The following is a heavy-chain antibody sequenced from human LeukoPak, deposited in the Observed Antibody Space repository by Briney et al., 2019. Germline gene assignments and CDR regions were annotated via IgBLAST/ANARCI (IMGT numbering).Heavy chain of an antibody. D-gene: IGHD5-24*01. J-gene: IGHJ3*02. CDR3: ARGDGGGDAFDI. Sequence: SETLSLTCTVSGGYISGHYWSWIRQPPGRGLDWVGYIYYSGSTTYNPSLKSRVAISVDTSKNQFSLKLSSVTAADTAVYYCARGDGGGDAFDIWGQGTMVTVSS. V-gene: IGHV4-59*11. CDR2: IYYSGST. CDR1: GGYISGHY.